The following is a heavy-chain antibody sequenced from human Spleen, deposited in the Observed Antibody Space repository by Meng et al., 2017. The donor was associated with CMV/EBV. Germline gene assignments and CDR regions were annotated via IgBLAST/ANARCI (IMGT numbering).Heavy chain of an antibody. CDR3: ARDVGDGYGSGGIDY. Sequence: QLRLQRAGPGLVKPSVTLSLTCTVSGGSISSSSYYWGWIRQPPGKGLEWIGSIYYSGSTYYNPSLKSRVTISVDTSKNQFSLKLSSVTAADTAVYYCARDVGDGYGSGGIDYWGQGTLVTVSS. CDR1: GGSISSSSYY. D-gene: IGHD5-24*01. J-gene: IGHJ4*02. V-gene: IGHV4-39*07. CDR2: IYYSGST.